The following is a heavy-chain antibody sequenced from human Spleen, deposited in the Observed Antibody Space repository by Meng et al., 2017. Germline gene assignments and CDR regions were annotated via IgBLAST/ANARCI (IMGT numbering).Heavy chain of an antibody. D-gene: IGHD4-11*01. CDR2: IYHSGST. V-gene: IGHV4-4*02. CDR1: GGSISSSNW. CDR3: ARGPTTMAHDFDY. Sequence: QVCLQGAGPGRVKPSGTLSLTCAVSGGSISSSNWWSWVRHPPGKGLEWIGEIYHSGSTNYNPSLKSRVTISVDTSQNNLSLKLSSVTAADSAVYYCARGPTTMAHDFDYWGQGTLVTVSS. J-gene: IGHJ4*02.